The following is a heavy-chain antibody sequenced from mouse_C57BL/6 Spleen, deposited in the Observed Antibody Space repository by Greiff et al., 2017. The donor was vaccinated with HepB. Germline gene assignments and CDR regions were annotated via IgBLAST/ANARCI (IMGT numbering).Heavy chain of an antibody. V-gene: IGHV1-76*01. CDR3: ARGTAWFAY. CDR2: IYPGSGNT. D-gene: IGHD3-3*01. J-gene: IGHJ3*01. CDR1: GYTFTDYY. Sequence: KLQQSGAELVRPGASVKLSCKASGYTFTDYYINWVKQRPGQGLEWIARIYPGSGNTYYNEKFKGKATLTAEKSSSTAYMQLSSLTSEDSAVYFCARGTAWFAYWGQGTLVTVSA.